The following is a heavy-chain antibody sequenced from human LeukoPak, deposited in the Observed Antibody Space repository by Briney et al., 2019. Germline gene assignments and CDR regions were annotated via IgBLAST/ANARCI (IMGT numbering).Heavy chain of an antibody. V-gene: IGHV3-21*01. CDR1: EFTYSTYC. D-gene: IGHD2-8*01. CDR3: ARAMAARGYYYMDV. Sequence: PGGSLRLSSAASEFTYSTYCMNWVRQAPGKGLEWVSSISSSSSYIYYADSVKGRFTISRDNAKNSLYPQMNSLRAEDTAVYYCARAMAARGYYYMDVWGKGTTVTVSS. CDR2: ISSSSSYI. J-gene: IGHJ6*03.